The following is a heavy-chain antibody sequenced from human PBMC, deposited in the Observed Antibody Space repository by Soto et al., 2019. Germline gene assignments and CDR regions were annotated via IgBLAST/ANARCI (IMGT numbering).Heavy chain of an antibody. CDR1: GFTFSSYS. CDR3: ARDIIGGGYYWSVKPSYYYYGMDV. D-gene: IGHD3-22*01. J-gene: IGHJ6*02. Sequence: EVQLVESGGGLVKPGGSLRLSCAASGFTFSSYSMNWVRQAPGKGLEWVSSIGSSSSYIYYADSVKGRFTISRDNAKHSLHLQMNSLRGEDTAVYYCARDIIGGGYYWSVKPSYYYYGMDVWGQGTTVTVSS. CDR2: IGSSSSYI. V-gene: IGHV3-21*01.